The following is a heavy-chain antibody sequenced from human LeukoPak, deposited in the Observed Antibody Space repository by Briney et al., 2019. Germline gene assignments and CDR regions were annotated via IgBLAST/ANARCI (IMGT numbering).Heavy chain of an antibody. CDR3: AKDSLFRFCSSTSCYTGVGDY. CDR1: GFTFSSYA. V-gene: IGHV3-23*01. Sequence: GGSLRLSCAASGFTFSSYAMSWVRQAPGKGLEWVSAISGSGGSTYYADSVKGRFTISRDNSKNTLYLQMNSLRAEDTAVYYCAKDSLFRFCSSTSCYTGVGDYWGQGTLVTVSS. CDR2: ISGSGGST. J-gene: IGHJ4*02. D-gene: IGHD2-2*02.